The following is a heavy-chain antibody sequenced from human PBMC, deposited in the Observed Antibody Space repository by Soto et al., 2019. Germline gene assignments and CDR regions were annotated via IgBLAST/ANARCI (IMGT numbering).Heavy chain of an antibody. CDR2: IWYDGSNK. CDR3: ARDPSRGDYYYYYGMDV. D-gene: IGHD2-21*02. V-gene: IGHV3-33*01. J-gene: IGHJ6*02. Sequence: QVQLVESGGGVVQPGRSLRLSCEASRFTFSSYGMHWVRQAPGKGLEWVAVIWYDGSNKFYADSVKGRFTISRDNSKNTLYLQMNSLRAEDTAVYYCARDPSRGDYYYYYGMDVWGQGTTVTVSS. CDR1: RFTFSSYG.